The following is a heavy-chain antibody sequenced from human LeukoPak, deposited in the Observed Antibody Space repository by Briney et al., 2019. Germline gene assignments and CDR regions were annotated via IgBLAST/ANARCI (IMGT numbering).Heavy chain of an antibody. V-gene: IGHV4-59*01. CDR2: IYYSGST. D-gene: IGHD2-2*01. Sequence: SETLSLTCTVSGGSMSGYYWSWIRQPPGKGLEWIGYIYYSGSTNYNPSLKSRVTISLDTSKNLFSLNLSSVTAADTAVYYCARVDREYQLVSDYYYYYMDVWGKGTTVTVSS. J-gene: IGHJ6*03. CDR3: ARVDREYQLVSDYYYYYMDV. CDR1: GGSMSGYY.